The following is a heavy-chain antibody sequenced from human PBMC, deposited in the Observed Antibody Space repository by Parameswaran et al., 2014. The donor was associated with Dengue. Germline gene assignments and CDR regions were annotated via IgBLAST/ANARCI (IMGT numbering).Heavy chain of an antibody. V-gene: IGHV3-48*01. J-gene: IGHJ6*02. CDR3: AGSLEYYDFWSGYYNKNYYYGMDV. D-gene: IGHD3-3*01. Sequence: VRQAPGKGLEWVSYISSSSSTIYYADSVKGRFTISRDNAKNSLYLQMNSLRAEDTAVYYCAGSLEYYDFWSGYYNKNYYYGMDVWGQGTTVTVSS. CDR2: ISSSSSTI.